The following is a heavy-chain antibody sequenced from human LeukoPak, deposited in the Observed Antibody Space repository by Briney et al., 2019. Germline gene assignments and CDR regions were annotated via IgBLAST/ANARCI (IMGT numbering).Heavy chain of an antibody. V-gene: IGHV1-18*01. CDR2: ISGYDGNT. CDR1: GYTFTSYG. J-gene: IGHJ3*02. CDR3: ARAVHVGDSDAFDI. Sequence: ASVKVSCKASGYTFTSYGISWVRQAPGQGLEWMGWISGYDGNTNYAQKLQGRVTMTTDTSTSTAYMELRSLRSDDTAVYYCARAVHVGDSDAFDIWGQGTMVTVSS. D-gene: IGHD4-17*01.